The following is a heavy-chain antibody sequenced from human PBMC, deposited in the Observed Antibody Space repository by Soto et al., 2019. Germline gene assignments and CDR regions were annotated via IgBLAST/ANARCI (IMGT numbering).Heavy chain of an antibody. V-gene: IGHV3-30-3*01. D-gene: IGHD6-19*01. CDR2: MSYDGTNK. Sequence: VRLSCTASVFMFSAYAMLWVRQAPGKGLEWVAAMSYDGTNKYYADSLKGRFTISRDNSKNTLFLQMSSLTADDSAVYYCARDPSPYTSGWYGIDFWGLGTLVTVSS. CDR1: VFMFSAYA. J-gene: IGHJ4*01. CDR3: ARDPSPYTSGWYGIDF.